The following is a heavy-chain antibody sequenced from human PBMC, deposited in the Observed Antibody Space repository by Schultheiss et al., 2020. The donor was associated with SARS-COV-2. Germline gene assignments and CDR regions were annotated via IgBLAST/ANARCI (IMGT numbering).Heavy chain of an antibody. D-gene: IGHD6-13*01. Sequence: GGSLRLSCAASGFTFSSYAMHWVRQAPGKGLEWVSSISSSSSYIYYADSVKGRFTISRDNAKNSLYLQMNSMRAEDTAVYYCARTPTREGGNNHGYSSSWYDPNWFDPWGQGTLVTVSS. V-gene: IGHV3-21*01. CDR2: ISSSSSYI. CDR1: GFTFSSYA. CDR3: ARTPTREGGNNHGYSSSWYDPNWFDP. J-gene: IGHJ5*02.